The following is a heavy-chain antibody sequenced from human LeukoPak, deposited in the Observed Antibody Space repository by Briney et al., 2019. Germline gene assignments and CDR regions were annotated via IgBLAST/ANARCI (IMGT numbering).Heavy chain of an antibody. V-gene: IGHV4-59*12. CDR2: IYYSGST. J-gene: IGHJ6*02. CDR3: ARGRANHYYGMDV. CDR1: GGSISSYY. Sequence: SETLSLTCTVSGGSISSYYWSWIRQPPGKGLEWIGYIYYSGSTNYNPSLKSRVTISVDKSKNQFSLKLSSVTAADTAVYYCARGRANHYYGMDVWGQGTTVTVSS.